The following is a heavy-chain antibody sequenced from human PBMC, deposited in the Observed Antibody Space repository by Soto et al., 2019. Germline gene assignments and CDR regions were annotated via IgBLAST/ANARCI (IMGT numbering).Heavy chain of an antibody. CDR1: GFTFSSYA. CDR2: ISSNGGST. D-gene: IGHD2-2*01. V-gene: IGHV3-64*01. Sequence: EVQLVESGGGLVQPGGSLRLSCAASGFTFSSYAMHWVRQAPGKGLEYVSAISSNGGSTYYANSVKGRFTISRDNSKNTLYLQMGSPRAEDMALYYCARDGNRGYCSSTGSGCYYYMDVWGKGTTVTVSS. CDR3: ARDGNRGYCSSTGSGCYYYMDV. J-gene: IGHJ6*03.